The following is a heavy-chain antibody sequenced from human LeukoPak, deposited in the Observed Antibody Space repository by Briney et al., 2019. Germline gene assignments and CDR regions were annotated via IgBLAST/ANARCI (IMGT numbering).Heavy chain of an antibody. J-gene: IGHJ6*03. D-gene: IGHD4-11*01. CDR3: AKHNYEYYYHYYIDV. Sequence: GGSLRLSCAASGFTFSRYAMSWVRQAPGPGLEWVSGIFASDGSTNSADSVKGRFTISRDNSKNTLYLQMNSLRAEDSAVYYCAKHNYEYYYHYYIDVWGKGTTVTVSS. V-gene: IGHV3-23*01. CDR1: GFTFSRYA. CDR2: IFASDGST.